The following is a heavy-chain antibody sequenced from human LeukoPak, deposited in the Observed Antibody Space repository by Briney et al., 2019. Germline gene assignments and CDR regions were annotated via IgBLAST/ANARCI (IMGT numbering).Heavy chain of an antibody. CDR2: ISYDGSNK. CDR3: AKVPYYYDSSGYLDY. CDR1: GFTFSSYG. J-gene: IGHJ4*02. D-gene: IGHD3-22*01. V-gene: IGHV3-30*18. Sequence: GRSLRLSCAASGFTFSSYGMHWVRQAPGKGLEWVAVISYDGSNKYYADSLKGRFTISRDNSKNTLYLQMNSLRAEDTAVYYCAKVPYYYDSSGYLDYWGQGTLVTVSS.